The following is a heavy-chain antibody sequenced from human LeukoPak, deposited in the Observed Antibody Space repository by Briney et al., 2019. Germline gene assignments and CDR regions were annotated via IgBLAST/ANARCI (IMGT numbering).Heavy chain of an antibody. V-gene: IGHV3-30-3*01. D-gene: IGHD3-10*01. CDR3: AREPYGSGSYYLYYYYGMDV. J-gene: IGHJ6*02. CDR1: GFTFSSYA. CDR2: ISYDGSNK. Sequence: GGSLRLSCAASGFTFSSYAMHWVRQAPGKGLEWVAVISYDGSNKYYADSVKGRFTTSRDNSKNTLYLQMNSLRAEDTAVYYCAREPYGSGSYYLYYYYGMDVWGQGTTVTVSS.